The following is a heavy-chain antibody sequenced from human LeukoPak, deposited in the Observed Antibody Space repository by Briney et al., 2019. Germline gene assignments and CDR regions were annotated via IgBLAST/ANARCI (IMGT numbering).Heavy chain of an antibody. D-gene: IGHD2-21*01. CDR3: ASSVAGYYMDV. CDR1: GGSISTYY. CDR2: IYYTGST. J-gene: IGHJ6*03. V-gene: IGHV4-59*01. Sequence: PSETLSLTCTVSGGSISTYYWTWIRQPPGKGLEWIGYIYYTGSTKYNPSLKSRVTISLDTSKNQFSLNLNSVTAADTAVYYCASSVAGYYMDVWGKGTTVTVSS.